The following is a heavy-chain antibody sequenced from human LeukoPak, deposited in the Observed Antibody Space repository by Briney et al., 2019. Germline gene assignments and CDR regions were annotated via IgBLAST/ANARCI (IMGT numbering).Heavy chain of an antibody. CDR1: GFTFSSYS. Sequence: GGSLRLSCAASGFTFSSYSMNWVRQAPGKGLEWISSISSSSSSYIYYADSVKGRFTISRDNAKNSLYLQMNSLRAEDTAVYYCARDPSLDCSSTSCYGEAVAFDIWGQGTMVTVSS. J-gene: IGHJ3*02. V-gene: IGHV3-21*01. D-gene: IGHD2-2*01. CDR2: ISSSSSSYI. CDR3: ARDPSLDCSSTSCYGEAVAFDI.